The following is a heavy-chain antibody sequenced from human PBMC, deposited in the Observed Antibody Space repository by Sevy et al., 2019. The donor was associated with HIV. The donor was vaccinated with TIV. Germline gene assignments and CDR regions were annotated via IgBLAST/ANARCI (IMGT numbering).Heavy chain of an antibody. CDR3: ARDELGGLPLPPQASYYGMDV. V-gene: IGHV4-39*02. CDR2: IYYSGST. J-gene: IGHJ6*02. Sequence: SETLSLTCTVSGGSISSSNYYWGWIRQPPGKGLEWIGSIYYSGSTYYNPSLKSRVTISVDTSKKQFSLKLSSVTAADTAVYYCARDELGGLPLPPQASYYGMDVWGQGTTVTVSS. CDR1: GGSISSSNYY. D-gene: IGHD3-10*01.